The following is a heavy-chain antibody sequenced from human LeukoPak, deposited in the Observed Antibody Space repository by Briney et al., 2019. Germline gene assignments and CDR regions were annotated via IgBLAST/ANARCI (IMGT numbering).Heavy chain of an antibody. D-gene: IGHD3-16*01. CDR1: GYTFTGYY. V-gene: IGHV1-2*02. CDR2: INPNSGGT. Sequence: ASVKVSCKASGYTFTGYYIHWVRQAPGQGLEWMGWINPNSGGTNYAQKFQGRVTMTRDTSISTAYMELSSLRSDDTAVFYCARDFGGGYFDYWGQGTLVTVSS. J-gene: IGHJ4*02. CDR3: ARDFGGGYFDY.